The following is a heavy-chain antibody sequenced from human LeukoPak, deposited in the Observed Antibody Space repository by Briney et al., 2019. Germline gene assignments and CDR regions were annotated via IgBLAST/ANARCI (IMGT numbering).Heavy chain of an antibody. V-gene: IGHV4-61*05. Sequence: SETLSLTCIVSGGSISSSNYYWGWIRHPPGKGLEWIGYIYYSGSTKYNPSLKSRVTISVDTSRNQFSLKLSSVTAEDTAVYYCARVGEYCGSTSCSFRYWNWFDPWGQGTLVTVSS. J-gene: IGHJ5*02. CDR3: ARVGEYCGSTSCSFRYWNWFDP. D-gene: IGHD2-2*01. CDR2: IYYSGST. CDR1: GGSISSSNYY.